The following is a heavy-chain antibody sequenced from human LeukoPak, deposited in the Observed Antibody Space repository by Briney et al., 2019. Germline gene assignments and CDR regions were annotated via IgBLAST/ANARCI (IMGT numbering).Heavy chain of an antibody. J-gene: IGHJ4*02. CDR2: ITPSGSYT. Sequence: PGGSLRLSCAGSGFIFSDFYMNWVRQAPGKGLEWLAYITPSGSYTAYGDSVEGRCTSSRDNSKDALYLQMNSLRAEDTAVYYCARVGYSGYDYDYWGQGTLVTVSS. CDR3: ARVGYSGYDYDY. D-gene: IGHD5-12*01. V-gene: IGHV3-11*05. CDR1: GFIFSDFY.